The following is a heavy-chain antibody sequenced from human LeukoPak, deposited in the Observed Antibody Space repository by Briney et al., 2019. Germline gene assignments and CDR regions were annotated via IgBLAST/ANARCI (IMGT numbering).Heavy chain of an antibody. J-gene: IGHJ4*02. CDR3: ARVHYYGSGSAEFDY. CDR1: GFTFSSYD. Sequence: GGSLRLSCAASGFTFSSYDMHWVRQATGKGLEWVSAIGTAGDTYYPGSVKGRFTISRENAKNSLYLQMNSLRAEDTAVYYCARVHYYGSGSAEFDYWGQGTLVTVSS. V-gene: IGHV3-13*01. D-gene: IGHD3-10*01. CDR2: IGTAGDT.